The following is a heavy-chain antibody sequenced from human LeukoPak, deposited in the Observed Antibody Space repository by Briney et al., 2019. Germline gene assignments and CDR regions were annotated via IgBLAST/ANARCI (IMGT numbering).Heavy chain of an antibody. V-gene: IGHV4-38-2*02. Sequence: SETLSLTCTVSGYSISRGYYWGWIRQPPGKGLEWIGNIYYTGSTYYKPSLKSRVTISVDASKNQFSLKLNSVTAADTAVYYCARVKVVRGKEGSWFDPWGQGTLVTVSS. D-gene: IGHD3-10*01. J-gene: IGHJ5*02. CDR3: ARVKVVRGKEGSWFDP. CDR1: GYSISRGYY. CDR2: IYYTGST.